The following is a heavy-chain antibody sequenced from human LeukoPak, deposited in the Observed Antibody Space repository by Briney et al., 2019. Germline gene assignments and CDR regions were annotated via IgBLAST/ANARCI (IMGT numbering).Heavy chain of an antibody. Sequence: VASVKVSCKASGYTFTSYDINWVRQAPGQGLEWMGWISAYNGNTNYAQKLQGRVTMTTDTSTSTAYMELRSLRSDDTAVYYCARTPPYDFWSGYYTGINWFDPWGQGTLVTVSS. CDR3: ARTPPYDFWSGYYTGINWFDP. J-gene: IGHJ5*02. V-gene: IGHV1-18*01. CDR2: ISAYNGNT. CDR1: GYTFTSYD. D-gene: IGHD3-3*01.